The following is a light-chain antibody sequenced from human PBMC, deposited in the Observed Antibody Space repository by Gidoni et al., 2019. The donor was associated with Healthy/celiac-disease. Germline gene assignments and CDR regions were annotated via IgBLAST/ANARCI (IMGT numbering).Light chain of an antibody. CDR3: HQSSSLPWT. J-gene: IGKJ1*01. CDR2: YAA. Sequence: ELVLTQSPDFQSVTPQEKVTITCRASQRIGSSLHWSQQKQDQSPKLLIKYAAQSFSGVPSRFSGSGSGTDFTLTSNSLEAEDAATYYCHQSSSLPWTFGQGTKVEIK. CDR1: QRIGSS. V-gene: IGKV6-21*01.